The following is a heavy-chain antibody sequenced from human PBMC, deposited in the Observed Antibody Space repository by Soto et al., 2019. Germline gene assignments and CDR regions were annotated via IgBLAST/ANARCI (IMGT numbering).Heavy chain of an antibody. V-gene: IGHV3-11*01. Sequence: GGSLRLSCAASGFTFSDYYMSWIRQAPGKGLEWVSYISSSGSTIYYADSVKGRFTISRDNAKNSLYLQMNSLRAEDTAVYYCARGFSNADYGDYEVAFDIWGQGTMVTVSS. D-gene: IGHD4-17*01. CDR3: ARGFSNADYGDYEVAFDI. CDR2: ISSSGSTI. CDR1: GFTFSDYY. J-gene: IGHJ3*02.